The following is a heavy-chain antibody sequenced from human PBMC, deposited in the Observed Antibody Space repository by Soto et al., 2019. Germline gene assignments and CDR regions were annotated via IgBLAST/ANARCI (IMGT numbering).Heavy chain of an antibody. CDR1: GYRFTSYW. CDR3: ARQEVYYYGMDV. CDR2: IDPSDSYT. J-gene: IGHJ6*02. Sequence: ESLKISWQGSGYRFTSYWISSVRPLPGKGLEWMGRIDPSDSYTNYSPSFQGHVTISADKSISTAYLQWSSLKASDTAMYYCARQEVYYYGMDVWGQGTTVTVSS. V-gene: IGHV5-10-1*01.